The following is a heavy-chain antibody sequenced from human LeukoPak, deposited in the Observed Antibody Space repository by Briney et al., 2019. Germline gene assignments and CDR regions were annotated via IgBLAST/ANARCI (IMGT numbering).Heavy chain of an antibody. J-gene: IGHJ4*02. Sequence: PGGSLRLSCAASGFTFSSYTMNWVRHAPGKGLEWVSSLSSSSSYIYYADSVKGRFTISRDNAKNSLYLQMNSLRAEDTAVYYCASLSRWSVDYWGQGTLVTVSS. CDR1: GFTFSSYT. D-gene: IGHD6-13*01. CDR3: ASLSRWSVDY. V-gene: IGHV3-21*01. CDR2: LSSSSSYI.